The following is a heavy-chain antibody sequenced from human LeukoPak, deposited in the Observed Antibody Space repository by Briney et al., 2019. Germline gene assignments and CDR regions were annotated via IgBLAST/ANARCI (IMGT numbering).Heavy chain of an antibody. Sequence: GGSLRLSCAASGFTVSSNYMSWVRQAPGKGLEWVSVIYSGGSTYYADSVKGRFTISRDNSKNTLYLQMNSLRAEDTAVYYCAKDEIAVAGGFDYWGQGTLVTVSS. D-gene: IGHD6-19*01. V-gene: IGHV3-53*01. J-gene: IGHJ4*02. CDR2: IYSGGST. CDR3: AKDEIAVAGGFDY. CDR1: GFTVSSNY.